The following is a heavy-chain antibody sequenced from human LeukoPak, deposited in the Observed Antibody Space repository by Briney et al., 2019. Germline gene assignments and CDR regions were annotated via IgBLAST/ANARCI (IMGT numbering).Heavy chain of an antibody. CDR2: IYSSGDT. Sequence: PGGSLRLSCTAPGFTVRTNYMSWVRQAPGKGLEWVSVIYSSGDTYYADSVKGRFTISRDNSKNTLYLQMNSLRAEDTAVYYCARDPFGSGSQWHYFDYWGQGTLVTVSS. V-gene: IGHV3-66*01. CDR1: GFTVRTNY. J-gene: IGHJ4*02. CDR3: ARDPFGSGSQWHYFDY. D-gene: IGHD3-10*01.